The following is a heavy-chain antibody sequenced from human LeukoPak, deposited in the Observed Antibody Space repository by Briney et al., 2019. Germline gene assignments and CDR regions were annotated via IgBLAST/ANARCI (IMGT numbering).Heavy chain of an antibody. CDR3: ARDPRWLTPDCTSTSCYENYFNP. Sequence: PSETLSLTCAVSGYSISSGYQWAWIRQPPGKGLEGIGSIYHSGSAHYNPSLKSRVTILVDTSKKQISLKLSSVSDTDTAVSDCARDPRWLTPDCTSTSCYENYFNPWGPGTLVTVSS. D-gene: IGHD2-2*01. CDR2: IYHSGSA. J-gene: IGHJ5*02. CDR1: GYSISSGYQ. V-gene: IGHV4-38-2*02.